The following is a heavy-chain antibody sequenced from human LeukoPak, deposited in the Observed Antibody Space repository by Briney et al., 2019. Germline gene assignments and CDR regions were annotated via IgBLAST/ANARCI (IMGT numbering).Heavy chain of an antibody. J-gene: IGHJ4*02. CDR3: ATTYVWGSYFDY. V-gene: IGHV3-66*01. D-gene: IGHD3-16*01. CDR1: GFTVSSNY. CDR2: IYSDGGT. Sequence: GGSLRLSCAASGFTVSSNYMSWVRRAPGKGLEWVSVIYSDGGTYYADSVKGRFTISRDNSKNTLYLQMNSLRAEDTAVYYCATTYVWGSYFDYWGQGTLVTVSS.